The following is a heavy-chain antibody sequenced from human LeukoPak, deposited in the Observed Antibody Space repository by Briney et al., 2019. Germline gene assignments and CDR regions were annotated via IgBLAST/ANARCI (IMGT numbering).Heavy chain of an antibody. V-gene: IGHV4-38-2*02. CDR1: GYSISSGYY. Sequence: SETLSLTCTVSGYSISSGYYWGWIRQPPGKGLEWIGSIYHSGSSYHNPSLKSRDTISVDTSKNQFSLKLSSVTAADTAVYYCARVGYKSPAYYFDYWGQGTLVTVSS. CDR3: ARVGYKSPAYYFDY. D-gene: IGHD2-2*02. J-gene: IGHJ4*02. CDR2: IYHSGSS.